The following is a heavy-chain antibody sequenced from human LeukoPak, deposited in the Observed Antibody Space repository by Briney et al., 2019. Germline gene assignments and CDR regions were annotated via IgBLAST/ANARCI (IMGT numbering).Heavy chain of an antibody. J-gene: IGHJ6*03. CDR3: AAGPGRDGYTLNYYYYMDV. Sequence: PGGSLRLSCAASGFTFSSYEMNWVRQAPGKGLEWVSYISSSGSTIYYADSVKGRFTISRDNSKNTLYLQMNSLRAEDTAVYYCAAGPGRDGYTLNYYYYMDVWGKGTTVTVSS. CDR2: ISSSGSTI. D-gene: IGHD5-24*01. CDR1: GFTFSSYE. V-gene: IGHV3-48*03.